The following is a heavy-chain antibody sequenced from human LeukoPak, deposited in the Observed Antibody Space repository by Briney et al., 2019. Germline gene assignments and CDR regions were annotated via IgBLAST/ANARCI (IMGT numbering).Heavy chain of an antibody. V-gene: IGHV1-69*04. CDR3: AREGPFIAARLFSGDWFDP. CDR2: IITIFGIA. CDR1: GGTFSSYA. Sequence: ASVKLSCKASGGTFSSYAISWVRQAPGQGLGWMGRIITIFGIANYAQKFQGRVTITADKSTSTAYMELSSLRSEDTAVYYCAREGPFIAARLFSGDWFDPWGQGTLVTVSS. D-gene: IGHD6-6*01. J-gene: IGHJ5*02.